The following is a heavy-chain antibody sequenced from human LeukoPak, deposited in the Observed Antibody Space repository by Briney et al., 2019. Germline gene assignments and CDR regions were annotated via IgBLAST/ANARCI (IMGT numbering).Heavy chain of an antibody. CDR3: VRNKEVFDY. CDR2: SHNSGST. CDR1: GGSLGNDF. V-gene: IGHV4-59*01. Sequence: SETLSLTCSVSGGSLGNDFWSWIRQPPGKGLEWIGYSHNSGSTRYNPSLKSRVTISLDTSKNQFSLKVRSMTAADAAVYYCVRNKEVFDYWGQGTLVTVS. J-gene: IGHJ4*02.